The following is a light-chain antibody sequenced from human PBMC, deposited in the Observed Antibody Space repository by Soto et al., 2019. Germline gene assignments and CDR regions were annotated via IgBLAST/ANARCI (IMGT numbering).Light chain of an antibody. Sequence: EIVLTQSTGTLSLSPGERATLSCRASQSVSKYLAWYQQKPGQAPRVLIYGASSRATGIPDRFSGSGSGTDFTLTISRLEPEDFAVYYCQHYSSSPWTFGQGTKVEIK. CDR1: QSVSKY. V-gene: IGKV3-20*01. J-gene: IGKJ1*01. CDR2: GAS. CDR3: QHYSSSPWT.